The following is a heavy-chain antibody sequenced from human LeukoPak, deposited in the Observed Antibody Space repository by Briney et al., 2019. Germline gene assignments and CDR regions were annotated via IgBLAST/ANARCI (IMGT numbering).Heavy chain of an antibody. D-gene: IGHD3-10*01. CDR1: GFTFSNYW. Sequence: GGSLRLSCAASGFTFSNYWMHWVRQVPGKGLEWVSAISGSGGSTYYADSVKGRFTISRDNSKNTLYLQMNSLRAEDTAVYYCARDQKSGYYYYYMDVWGKGTTVTVSS. CDR3: ARDQKSGYYYYYMDV. V-gene: IGHV3-23*01. J-gene: IGHJ6*03. CDR2: ISGSGGST.